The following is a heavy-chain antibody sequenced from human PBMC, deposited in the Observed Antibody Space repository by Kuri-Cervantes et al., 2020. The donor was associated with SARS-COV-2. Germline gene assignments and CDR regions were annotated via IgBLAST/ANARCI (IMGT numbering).Heavy chain of an antibody. V-gene: IGHV3-48*03. Sequence: LSLTCAASGFTFSSYEMNWVRQAPGKGLEWVSYISSSGSTIYYADSVKGRFTISRDNAKNSLYLQMNSLRAEDTAIYFCARVGEEMGTWDSIDFWGQGTLVTVSS. D-gene: IGHD5-24*01. CDR2: ISSSGSTI. CDR3: ARVGEEMGTWDSIDF. J-gene: IGHJ4*02. CDR1: GFTFSSYE.